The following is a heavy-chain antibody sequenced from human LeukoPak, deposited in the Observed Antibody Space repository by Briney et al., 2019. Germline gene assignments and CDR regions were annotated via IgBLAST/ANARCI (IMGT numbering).Heavy chain of an antibody. J-gene: IGHJ4*02. D-gene: IGHD6-13*01. CDR3: ARSSRIAAAGQQY. V-gene: IGHV4-30-2*01. CDR1: GVSISSGGYY. CDR2: IYHSGST. Sequence: SQTLSLTCTVSGVSISSGGYYWSWFRQPPGKGLEWIGYIYHSGSTYYNPSLKSRVTISVDRSKNQFSLKLSSVTAADTAVYYCARSSRIAAAGQQYWGQGTLVTVSS.